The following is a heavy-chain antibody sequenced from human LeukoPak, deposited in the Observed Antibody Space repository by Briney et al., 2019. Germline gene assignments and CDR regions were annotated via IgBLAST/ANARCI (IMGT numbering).Heavy chain of an antibody. CDR3: ARDMGIYDILTGYDY. D-gene: IGHD3-9*01. V-gene: IGHV3-30-3*01. Sequence: GGSLRLSCAASGFTFSSYAMHWVRQAPGKGLEWVAVISYDGSNKYYADSVKGRFTISRDNSKNTLYLQMNSLRAEGTAVYYCARDMGIYDILTGYDYWGQGTLVTVSS. CDR2: ISYDGSNK. CDR1: GFTFSSYA. J-gene: IGHJ4*02.